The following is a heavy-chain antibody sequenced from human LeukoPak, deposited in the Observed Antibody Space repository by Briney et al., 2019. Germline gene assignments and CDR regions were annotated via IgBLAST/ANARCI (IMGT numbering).Heavy chain of an antibody. CDR3: AREGAPGPARFDY. Sequence: SETLSLTCAVYGGSFSGYYWSWIRQPPGKGLEWIGYIYYSGSTNYNPSLKSRVTISVDTSKNQFSLKLSSVTAADTAVYYCAREGAPGPARFDYWGQGTLVTVSS. D-gene: IGHD3-16*01. V-gene: IGHV4-59*01. J-gene: IGHJ4*02. CDR1: GGSFSGYY. CDR2: IYYSGST.